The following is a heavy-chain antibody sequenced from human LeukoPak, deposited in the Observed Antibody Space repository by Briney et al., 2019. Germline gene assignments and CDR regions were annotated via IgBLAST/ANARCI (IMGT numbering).Heavy chain of an antibody. CDR3: ASGYCGSISCYASVY. Sequence: GGSLRLSCAASGFSFSDYYMTWIRQAPGKGLEWVSYISSSGSTIYYADSVKGRFTISKDNAKNSLYLQMNSLRAEDTAVYYCASGYCGSISCYASVYWGQGTLVTVSS. D-gene: IGHD2-2*03. CDR2: ISSSGSTI. CDR1: GFSFSDYY. V-gene: IGHV3-11*04. J-gene: IGHJ4*02.